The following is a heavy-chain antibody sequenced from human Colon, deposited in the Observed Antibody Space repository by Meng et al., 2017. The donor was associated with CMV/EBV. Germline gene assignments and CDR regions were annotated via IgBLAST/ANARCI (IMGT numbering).Heavy chain of an antibody. D-gene: IGHD3-10*01. J-gene: IGHJ4*02. CDR2: VHSSGSME. V-gene: IGHV3-74*03. CDR1: GSTPSTFW. Sequence: EVQMGGSGGDLVQPGGSLRLSCAVSGSTPSTFWLDWVRQVPGKGPVWVSRVHSSGSMETYEDSVKGRFTASRDNTKNTFYLQMNSLRDEDTAVYYCVMLPPGFWGQGTLVTVSS. CDR3: VMLPPGF.